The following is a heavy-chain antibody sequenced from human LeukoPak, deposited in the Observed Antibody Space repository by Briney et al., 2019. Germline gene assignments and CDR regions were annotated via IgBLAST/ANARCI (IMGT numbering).Heavy chain of an antibody. CDR2: IKQDGSEK. D-gene: IGHD4-17*01. Sequence: GGSLRLSCAASGFTFSSYSMNWVRQAPGKGLEWVANIKQDGSEKYYVDSVKGRFTISRDNAKNSLYLQMNSLRAEDTAVYYCAREDYGDAYFDYWGQGTLVTVSS. CDR1: GFTFSSYS. CDR3: AREDYGDAYFDY. V-gene: IGHV3-7*01. J-gene: IGHJ4*02.